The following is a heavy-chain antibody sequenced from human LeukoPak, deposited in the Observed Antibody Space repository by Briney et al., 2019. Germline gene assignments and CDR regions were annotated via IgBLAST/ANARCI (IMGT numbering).Heavy chain of an antibody. D-gene: IGHD2-2*01. J-gene: IGHJ4*02. CDR2: IHAVEGT. Sequence: SETLSLTCTVSGDSLNNRYWDWIRQPPGKGLEWIGEIHAVEGTNYNPSLRSRVTVSLDTSKNQFSLKMSSVTAADTAVYYCTSGTGSRKLGYWGQGTLVTVSS. CDR3: TSGTGSRKLGY. V-gene: IGHV4-34*01. CDR1: GDSLNNRY.